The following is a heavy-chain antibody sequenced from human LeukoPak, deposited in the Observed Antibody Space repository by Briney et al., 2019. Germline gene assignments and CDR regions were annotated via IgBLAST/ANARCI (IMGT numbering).Heavy chain of an antibody. CDR1: GGSISSYY. CDR2: IYYSGST. D-gene: IGHD5-24*01. J-gene: IGHJ4*02. Sequence: SETLSLTCTVSGGSISSYYWSWIRQPPGKGLEWIGYIYYSGSTNYNPSLKSRVTISVDTSKNQFSLKLSSVTAADTAVYYCARDLKVEGFDYWGQGTLVTVSS. V-gene: IGHV4-59*01. CDR3: ARDLKVEGFDY.